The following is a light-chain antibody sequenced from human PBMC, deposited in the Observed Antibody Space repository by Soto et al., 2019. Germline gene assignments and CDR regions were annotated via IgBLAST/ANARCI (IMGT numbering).Light chain of an antibody. J-gene: IGKJ1*01. V-gene: IGKV1-9*01. CDR3: QKLNAYPPWT. CDR1: QGISSN. Sequence: IQVTQSPSSLSASVGDRVTITFLASQGISSNLAWYQQKPGRAPKLLIFGASTLQSGVPSRFSGSGSGTDFTLTISSLQPEDFATYFCQKLNAYPPWTFGQGTKVEIK. CDR2: GAS.